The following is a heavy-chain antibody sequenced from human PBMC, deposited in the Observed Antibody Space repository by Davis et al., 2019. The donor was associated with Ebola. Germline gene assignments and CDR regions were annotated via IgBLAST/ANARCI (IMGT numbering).Heavy chain of an antibody. CDR2: INAGNGNT. V-gene: IGHV1-3*01. CDR1: GFTFTNYA. D-gene: IGHD3-16*01. J-gene: IGHJ6*02. Sequence: ASAQVTCNASGFTFTNYALHWVRQAPGQSLEWMGWINAGNGNTKYSQKFQVTVTITTETSASTAYMELSSLRSEDTAMFYCARIMLGRDFYGMDVWGQGTTVTVSS. CDR3: ARIMLGRDFYGMDV.